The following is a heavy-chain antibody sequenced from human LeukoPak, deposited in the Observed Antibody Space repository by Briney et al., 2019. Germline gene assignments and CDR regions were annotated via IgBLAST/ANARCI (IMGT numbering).Heavy chain of an antibody. CDR1: GFTFSRHA. CDR2: ISNNGGVT. Sequence: GGSLRLSCAASGFTFSRHAMHWVRQAPGKGLEYVSAISNNGGVTYYADSVKGRLSISRDNSKNMLYLQMGSLRPEDMAVYYCARAEDYYYGSGIDHWGQGTLVTVSS. V-gene: IGHV3-64*02. CDR3: ARAEDYYYGSGIDH. J-gene: IGHJ4*02. D-gene: IGHD3-10*01.